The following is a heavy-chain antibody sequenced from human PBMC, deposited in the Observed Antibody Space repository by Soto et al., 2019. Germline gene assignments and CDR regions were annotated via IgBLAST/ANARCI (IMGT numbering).Heavy chain of an antibody. Sequence: GASVKVSCKASGGTFSSYAISWVRQAPGQGLEWMGGIIPIFGTANYAQKFQGRVTITADESTSTAYMELSSLRSEDTAVYYCARAPDTAMVTGEYYFDYWGQGTLVTVSS. D-gene: IGHD5-18*01. J-gene: IGHJ4*02. CDR1: GGTFSSYA. CDR3: ARAPDTAMVTGEYYFDY. CDR2: IIPIFGTA. V-gene: IGHV1-69*13.